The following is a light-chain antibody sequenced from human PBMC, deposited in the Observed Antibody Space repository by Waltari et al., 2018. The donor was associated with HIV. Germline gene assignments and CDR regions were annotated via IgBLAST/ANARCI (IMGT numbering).Light chain of an antibody. CDR3: QTWGTGIQEV. J-gene: IGLJ3*02. CDR2: LKSEGSH. V-gene: IGLV4-69*01. CDR1: SRHSNYA. Sequence: QLVLTQSPTDSASLRASANLHATPRSRHSNYALARHKWPPGKGPRYVMKLKSEGSHIKGDGTPDLFSGSSSGAERYLTISSHQSEDEADYYCQTWGTGIQEVFGGGTKLTVL.